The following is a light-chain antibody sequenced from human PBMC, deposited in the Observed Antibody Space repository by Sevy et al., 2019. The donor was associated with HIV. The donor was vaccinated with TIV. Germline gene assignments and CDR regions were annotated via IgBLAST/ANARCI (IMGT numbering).Light chain of an antibody. CDR3: TSYTNTLTLVYV. Sequence: SCTGTSSDIGDSNYVSWYQQHPGKAPKLMIYEVSNRPSGVSNRFSGSKSGNTASLTISGLQTEDEADYYCTSYTNTLTLVYVFGTGTKVTV. J-gene: IGLJ1*01. CDR2: EVS. V-gene: IGLV2-14*01. CDR1: SSDIGDSNY.